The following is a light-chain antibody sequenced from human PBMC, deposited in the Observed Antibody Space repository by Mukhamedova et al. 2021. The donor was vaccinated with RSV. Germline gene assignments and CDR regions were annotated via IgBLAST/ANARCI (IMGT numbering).Light chain of an antibody. CDR2: SAS. Sequence: WVAWYQQKPGRAPKLLIYSASLLESGVPSRFRGSGSRTEFTLTISSLQPEDFATYYCQRTNAVPLSFGGGTTVDIK. CDR3: QRTNAVPLS. CDR1: W. V-gene: IGKV1-12*01. J-gene: IGKJ4*01.